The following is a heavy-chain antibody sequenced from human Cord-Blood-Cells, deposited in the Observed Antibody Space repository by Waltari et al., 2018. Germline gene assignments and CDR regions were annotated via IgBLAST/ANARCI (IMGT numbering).Heavy chain of an antibody. CDR3: AFGGPMVRGALYAFDI. V-gene: IGHV1-2*02. J-gene: IGHJ3*02. CDR1: GYCFTGSD. Sequence: QVQLVQSGAEVKKRGASVKVSCKASGYCFTGSDMHWVRLPPAQGLDWMGWINPNSGGTNYAQKFQGRVTMTRDTSISTAYMELSRLRSDDTAVYYCAFGGPMVRGALYAFDIWGQGTMVTVSA. D-gene: IGHD3-10*01. CDR2: INPNSGGT.